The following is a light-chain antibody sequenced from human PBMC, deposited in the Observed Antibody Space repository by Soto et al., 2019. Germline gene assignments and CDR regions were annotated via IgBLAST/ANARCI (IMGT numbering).Light chain of an antibody. Sequence: QLVLTQPPSASGTPGQRVTISCSGSKSNIGSNSVSWYQQVPGTAPKLLIYSNNQRPSGVPDRFSGSKSGTSASLAISGLQSEDEADYYCAAWDDSLSVLFGGGTKLTVL. V-gene: IGLV1-44*01. CDR2: SNN. J-gene: IGLJ2*01. CDR1: KSNIGSNS. CDR3: AAWDDSLSVL.